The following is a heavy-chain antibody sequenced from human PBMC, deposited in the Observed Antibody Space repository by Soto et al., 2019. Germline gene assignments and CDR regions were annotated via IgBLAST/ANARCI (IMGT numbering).Heavy chain of an antibody. J-gene: IGHJ6*02. D-gene: IGHD6-6*01. Sequence: QVQRVQSGAEVKKPGASVKVSCKASGYSFITYGISWVRQAPGQGLEWMGWISTYNGNTNYAQKLQGRITMTTDTSTTTGYMEPRSLRSDDTAVYYCARDRPTSSIRARDYYYAMDVWGQGTTVTVSS. CDR2: ISTYNGNT. CDR1: GYSFITYG. V-gene: IGHV1-18*01. CDR3: ARDRPTSSIRARDYYYAMDV.